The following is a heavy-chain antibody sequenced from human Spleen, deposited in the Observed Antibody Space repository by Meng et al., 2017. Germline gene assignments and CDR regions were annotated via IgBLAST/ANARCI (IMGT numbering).Heavy chain of an antibody. J-gene: IGHJ2*01. D-gene: IGHD4-17*01. CDR2: ISWDGGST. CDR3: AKGDYGDYVVDWYFDL. V-gene: IGHV3-43D*03. CDR1: GFTFSSYA. Sequence: GESLKISCAASGFTFSSYAMHWVRQAPGKGLEWVSLISWDGGSTYYADSVKGRFTISRDNSKNSLYLQMNSLRAEDTALYYCAKGDYGDYVVDWYFDLWGRGTLVTVSS.